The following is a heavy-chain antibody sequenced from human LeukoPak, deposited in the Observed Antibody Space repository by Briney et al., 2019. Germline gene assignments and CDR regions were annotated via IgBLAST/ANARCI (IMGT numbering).Heavy chain of an antibody. CDR1: RFTFSDYY. CDR2: ISSSGSTI. Sequence: PGGSLRLSCAASRFTFSDYYMSWIRQAPGKGLEWVSYISSSGSTIYYADSVKGRFTISRDNAKNSLYLQMDSLRAEDTAVYYCARDGDSYSSSWYTDAFDIWGQGTMVTVSS. V-gene: IGHV3-11*01. D-gene: IGHD6-13*01. CDR3: ARDGDSYSSSWYTDAFDI. J-gene: IGHJ3*02.